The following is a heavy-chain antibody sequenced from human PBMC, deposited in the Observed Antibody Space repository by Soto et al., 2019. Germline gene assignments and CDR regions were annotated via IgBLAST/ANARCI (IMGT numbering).Heavy chain of an antibody. CDR2: ISAHNGNT. CDR3: ARGRYGDY. D-gene: IGHD1-1*01. V-gene: IGHV1-18*01. CDR1: GYGFTTYG. J-gene: IGHJ4*02. Sequence: QVHLVQSGAEVKKPGASVKVSCKGSGYGFTTYGITWVRQAPGQGLEWMAWISAHNGNTNYAQQLQGRVTVTRDTSTSTAYMELRNLRSDATAVYSCARGRYGDYWGQRALVTVSS.